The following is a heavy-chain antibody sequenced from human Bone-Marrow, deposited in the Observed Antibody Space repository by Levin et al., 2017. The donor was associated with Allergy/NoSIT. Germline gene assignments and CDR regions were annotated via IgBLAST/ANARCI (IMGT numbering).Heavy chain of an antibody. V-gene: IGHV4-59*01. CDR3: ARGVGARGSNLDY. J-gene: IGHJ4*02. CDR2: ICYSGST. CDR1: GDSISNYC. Sequence: GSLRLSCTVSGDSISNYCWSWIRQPPGKGLEWTGYICYSGSTNYNPSLKSRVTISLDTSKKQFSLKLSSVTAADTAVYYCARGVGARGSNLDYWGQGTLVTVSS. D-gene: IGHD1-26*01.